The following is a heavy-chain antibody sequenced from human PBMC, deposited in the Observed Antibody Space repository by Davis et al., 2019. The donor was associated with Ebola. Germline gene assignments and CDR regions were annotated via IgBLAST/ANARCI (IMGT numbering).Heavy chain of an antibody. CDR3: ASSYYYDSSGYYP. CDR2: ISSSSSYT. V-gene: IGHV3-21*05. D-gene: IGHD3-22*01. Sequence: PGGSLRLSCAASGFTFSSYSMNWVRQAPGKGLEWVSYISSSSSYTNYADSVKGRFTISRDNSKNTLYLQMNSLRAEDTAVYYCASSYYYDSSGYYPWGQGTLVTVSS. CDR1: GFTFSSYS. J-gene: IGHJ5*02.